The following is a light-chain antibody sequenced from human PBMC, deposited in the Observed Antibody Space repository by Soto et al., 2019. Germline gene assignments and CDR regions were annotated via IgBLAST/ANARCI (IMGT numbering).Light chain of an antibody. V-gene: IGKV3-20*01. CDR3: QHYDSLSIS. Sequence: EIVLTQSPGTLSLSPGERATLSCRASQSVSSSYLAWYQQKPGQPPRLLFYGASSRATGIPDRFSGSGSGTDFTLTISRLEPEDFAVFYCQHYDSLSISFCQGTRLETK. J-gene: IGKJ5*01. CDR2: GAS. CDR1: QSVSSSY.